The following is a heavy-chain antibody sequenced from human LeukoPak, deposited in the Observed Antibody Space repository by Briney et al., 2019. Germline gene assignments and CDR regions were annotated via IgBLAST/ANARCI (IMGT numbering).Heavy chain of an antibody. D-gene: IGHD1-26*01. J-gene: IGHJ4*02. CDR3: VTLNSGRYSEIDY. Sequence: PSETLSLTCSVSSDSIISSNYYWGWIRQPPGKGLEWIGSIYQSGSGNSYYNPSLESRVTISVDTSKNQFSLKLASVTAADTAVYYCVTLNSGRYSEIDYWGQGTLVTVSS. V-gene: IGHV4-39*01. CDR1: SDSIISSNYY. CDR2: IYQSGSGNS.